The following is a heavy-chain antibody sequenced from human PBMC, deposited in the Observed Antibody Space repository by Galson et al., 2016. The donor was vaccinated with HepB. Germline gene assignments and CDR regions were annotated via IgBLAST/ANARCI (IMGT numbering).Heavy chain of an antibody. Sequence: SLRLSCAASGFTFSDYYMSWLRQAPGMGPERVSFISSSSVTRHYSDSVKGRFTISRDNANNALYLEMSNLRAEDTAIYYCARVSYGGYKLFNYYGMDVWGQGTTVTVSS. V-gene: IGHV3-11*04. D-gene: IGHD4-17*01. J-gene: IGHJ6*02. CDR1: GFTFSDYY. CDR3: ARVSYGGYKLFNYYGMDV. CDR2: ISSSSVTR.